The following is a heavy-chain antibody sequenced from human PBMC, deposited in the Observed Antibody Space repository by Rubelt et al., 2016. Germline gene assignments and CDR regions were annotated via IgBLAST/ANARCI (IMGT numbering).Heavy chain of an antibody. CDR3: ARDILMVGATLYFDL. J-gene: IGHJ2*01. CDR1: GFTFSDHY. D-gene: IGHD1-26*01. CDR2: GHYSGST. V-gene: IGHV4-59*11. Sequence: GLVQPGGSLRLSCAASGFTFSDHYMGWVRQFPGKGLEWLVYGHYSGSTDYNPSLKSRLIMSVDTSKNQFSLKLSSVTAADTAVYYCARDILMVGATLYFDLWGRGTLVTVS.